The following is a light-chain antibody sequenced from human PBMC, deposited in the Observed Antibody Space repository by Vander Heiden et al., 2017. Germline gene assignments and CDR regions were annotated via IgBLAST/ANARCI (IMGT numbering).Light chain of an antibody. CDR2: GTK. CDR3: NSRYSSGNHHV. CDR1: SLRNFY. Sequence: SSELTQAPAVSVALGQTVRITCQGDSLRNFYAAWYQKKPGQAPVVVIYGTKKRPSGIPGRFSGSSSGNTASLTITGAQAEDEADYYCNSRYSSGNHHVFGGGTKLTVL. V-gene: IGLV3-19*01. J-gene: IGLJ2*01.